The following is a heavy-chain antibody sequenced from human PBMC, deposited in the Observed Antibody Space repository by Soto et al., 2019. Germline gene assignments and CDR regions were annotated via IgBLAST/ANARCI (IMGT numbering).Heavy chain of an antibody. V-gene: IGHV1-18*04. J-gene: IGHJ6*02. CDR1: GYTFTSYG. D-gene: IGHD2-15*01. CDR3: ARGGAVVVVAATYYYYGMDV. CDR2: ISAYNGNT. Sequence: ASVKVSCKASGYTFTSYGISWVRQAPGQGLEWMGWISAYNGNTNYAQKLQGRVTMTTDTSTSTAYMELRSLRSDDTAVYYCARGGAVVVVAATYYYYGMDVWGQGTTVTVSS.